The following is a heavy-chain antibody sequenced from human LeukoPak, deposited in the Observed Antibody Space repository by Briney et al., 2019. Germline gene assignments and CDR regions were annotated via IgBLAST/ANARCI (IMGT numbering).Heavy chain of an antibody. CDR1: GFTFSSYS. CDR3: AGHGSGSYLYYFDY. V-gene: IGHV3-48*02. CDR2: ISSSSSTI. Sequence: GGSLRLSCAASGFTFSSYSMNWVRQAPGKGLEWVSYISSSSSTIYYAGSVKGRFTISRDNAKNSLYLQMNSLRDEDTAVYYCAGHGSGSYLYYFDYWGQGTLVTVSS. J-gene: IGHJ4*02. D-gene: IGHD3-10*01.